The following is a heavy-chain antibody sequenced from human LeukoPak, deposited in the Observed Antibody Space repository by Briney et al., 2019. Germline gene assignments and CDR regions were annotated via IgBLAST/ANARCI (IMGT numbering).Heavy chain of an antibody. J-gene: IGHJ3*02. CDR3: AKDGGNDAFDI. CDR2: ISYDGSNE. CDR1: GFTFSTYG. D-gene: IGHD4-23*01. V-gene: IGHV3-30*18. Sequence: GGSLRLSCAASGFTFSTYGMHWVRQAPGKGLEWVAVISYDGSNEYYADSVKGRFTISRDNSKNTLYLQMNSLRAEDTAVYYCAKDGGNDAFDIWGQGTMVTVSS.